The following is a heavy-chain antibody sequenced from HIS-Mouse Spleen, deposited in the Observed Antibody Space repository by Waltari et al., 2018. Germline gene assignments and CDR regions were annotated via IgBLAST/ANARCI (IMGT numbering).Heavy chain of an antibody. J-gene: IGHJ2*01. D-gene: IGHD6-13*01. V-gene: IGHV4-39*07. Sequence: QLQLQESGPGLVTPSEPLSLTCTVSGGSISSSSYYWRRIRQPPGKGLEWIGSIYYSGSTYYNPSLKSRVTISVDTSKNQFSLKLSSVTAADTAVYYCAREIPYSSSWYDWYFDLWGRGTLVTVSS. CDR2: IYYSGST. CDR3: AREIPYSSSWYDWYFDL. CDR1: GGSISSSSYY.